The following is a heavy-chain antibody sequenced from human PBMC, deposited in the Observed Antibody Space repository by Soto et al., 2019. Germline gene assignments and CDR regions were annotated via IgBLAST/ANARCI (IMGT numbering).Heavy chain of an antibody. CDR3: AIARVADSSLDP. CDR1: GFTFSNNA. CDR2: ISFDSSEI. J-gene: IGHJ5*02. D-gene: IGHD3-3*01. Sequence: GGSLRLSCVGSGFTFSNNAMHWVRQAPGKGLEWVACISFDSSEIHYADSVKGRFTISRDNPRNTLFLHVNSPRADDTAVYYCAIARVADSSLDPWGQGTLVTVSS. V-gene: IGHV3-30*01.